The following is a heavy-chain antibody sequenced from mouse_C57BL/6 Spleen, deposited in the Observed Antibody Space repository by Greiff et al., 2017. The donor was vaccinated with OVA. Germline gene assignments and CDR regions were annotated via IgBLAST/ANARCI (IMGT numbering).Heavy chain of an antibody. CDR1: GYAFSSSW. V-gene: IGHV1-82*01. CDR2: IYPGDGDT. J-gene: IGHJ2*01. CDR3: AREGDGYYDYFDY. D-gene: IGHD2-3*01. Sequence: QVQLQQSGPELVKPGDSVKISCKASGYAFSSSWMNWVKQRPGKGLEWIGRIYPGDGDTNYNGKFKGKATLTADKSSSTAYMQLSSLTSEDSAVYFCAREGDGYYDYFDYWGQGTTLTVSS.